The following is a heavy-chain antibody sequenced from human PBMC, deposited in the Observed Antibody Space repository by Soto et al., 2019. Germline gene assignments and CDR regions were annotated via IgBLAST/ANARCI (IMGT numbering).Heavy chain of an antibody. CDR3: ASSPALTSGMDV. Sequence: ESLKISCKGSGYSFTSYWISWVRQMPGKGLEWMGRIDPSDSYTNYSPSFQGHVTISADKSISTAYLQWSSLKASDTAMYYCASSPALTSGMDVWGQGTTVTAP. J-gene: IGHJ6*02. CDR1: GYSFTSYW. V-gene: IGHV5-10-1*01. CDR2: IDPSDSYT.